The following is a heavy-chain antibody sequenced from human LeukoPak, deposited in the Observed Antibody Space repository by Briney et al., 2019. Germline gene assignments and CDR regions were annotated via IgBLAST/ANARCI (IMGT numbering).Heavy chain of an antibody. V-gene: IGHV4-59*01. J-gene: IGHJ5*02. D-gene: IGHD3-3*01. Sequence: KSSETLSLTCTVSGGSIRSYYWSWIRQPPGKRREWIGYISDSGSTNYNPSLKSRVTISVDTPKSQFSLKLSSVTAADTAVYYCARGRLLEWFGNWGQGTLVSVSS. CDR2: ISDSGST. CDR3: ARGRLLEWFGN. CDR1: GGSIRSYY.